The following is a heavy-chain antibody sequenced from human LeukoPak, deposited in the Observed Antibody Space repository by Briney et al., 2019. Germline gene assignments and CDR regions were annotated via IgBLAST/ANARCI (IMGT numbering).Heavy chain of an antibody. V-gene: IGHV5-51*01. Sequence: GESLKISCKVSGYRFATYWIGWVRQMPGKGLEWMGIIYPGDSDTRYSPSFQGQVTISADKSISTAYLQWSSLKASDTAMYYCASAPRVVGPFDYWGQGTLVTVSS. CDR1: GYRFATYW. CDR3: ASAPRVVGPFDY. J-gene: IGHJ4*02. D-gene: IGHD1-26*01. CDR2: IYPGDSDT.